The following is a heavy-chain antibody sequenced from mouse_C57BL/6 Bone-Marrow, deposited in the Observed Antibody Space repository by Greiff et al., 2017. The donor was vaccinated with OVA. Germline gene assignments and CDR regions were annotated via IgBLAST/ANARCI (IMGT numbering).Heavy chain of an antibody. CDR2: ISNGGGST. J-gene: IGHJ1*03. V-gene: IGHV5-12*01. Sequence: EVKLVESGGGLVQPGGSLKLSCAASGFTFSDYYMYWVRQTPEKRLEWVAYISNGGGSTYYPDTVKGRFTISRDNAKNTLYLQMSRPKSEDTAMYYCARVLNWYFDVWGTGTTVTVSS. CDR1: GFTFSDYY. CDR3: ARVLNWYFDV.